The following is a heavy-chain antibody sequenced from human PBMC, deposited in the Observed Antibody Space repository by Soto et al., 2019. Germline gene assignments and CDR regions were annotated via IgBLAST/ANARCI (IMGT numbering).Heavy chain of an antibody. Sequence: QLQLQESGPGLVKPSETLSLTCTVSGGSISSSSYYWGWIRQPPGKGLEWIGGIYYSGSTHYTPSLKSRLTISVDTSKNQFSLRLSSVTAADTAVYYCARLRGYCSGGSCYGYYYFDYWGQGTLVTVSS. D-gene: IGHD2-15*01. J-gene: IGHJ4*02. CDR3: ARLRGYCSGGSCYGYYYFDY. CDR2: IYYSGST. CDR1: GGSISSSSYY. V-gene: IGHV4-39*01.